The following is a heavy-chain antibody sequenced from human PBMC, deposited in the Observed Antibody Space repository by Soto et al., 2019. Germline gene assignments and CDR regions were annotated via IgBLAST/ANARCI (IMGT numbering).Heavy chain of an antibody. D-gene: IGHD3-22*01. Sequence: GGSLRLSCAASGFTFSSYSMNWVRQAPGKGLEWVSSISSSSSYIYYPDSVKGRFTISRDNAKNSLYLQMNSLRAEDPAVYYGARDPHRPYDSSGYYGGVPDAFDIGGQGTRVTFSS. V-gene: IGHV3-21*01. CDR3: ARDPHRPYDSSGYYGGVPDAFDI. J-gene: IGHJ3*02. CDR1: GFTFSSYS. CDR2: ISSSSSYI.